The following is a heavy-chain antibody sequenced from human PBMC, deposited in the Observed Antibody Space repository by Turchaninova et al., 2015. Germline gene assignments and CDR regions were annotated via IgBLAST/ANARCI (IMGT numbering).Heavy chain of an antibody. CDR1: GGSISSSY. D-gene: IGHD1-1*01. CDR2: MYYSGNA. CDR3: ARASSATFYYRMDV. Sequence: QVQLQESGPGLVKASETLSLTCTVSGGSISSSYWNWIRQAPGKGLDWIGYMYYSGNANYNPSLKSRVTISVDTSKNRFSLNLSSVTAADTAVYYCARASSATFYYRMDVWGQGTTVTVSS. V-gene: IGHV4-59*01. J-gene: IGHJ6*02.